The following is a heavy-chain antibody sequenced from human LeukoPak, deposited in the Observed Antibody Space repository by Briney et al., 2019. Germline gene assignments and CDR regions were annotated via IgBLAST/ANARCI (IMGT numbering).Heavy chain of an antibody. CDR3: ASYDYVWGSYRPGVDY. D-gene: IGHD3-16*02. J-gene: IGHJ4*02. CDR1: GYTFTGYY. Sequence: ASVKVSCKASGYTFTGYYTHWVRQAPGQGLEWMGRINPNSGGTNYAQKFQGRVTMTRYTSISTAYMELSRLRSDDTAVYYCASYDYVWGSYRPGVDYWGQGTLVTVSS. CDR2: INPNSGGT. V-gene: IGHV1-2*06.